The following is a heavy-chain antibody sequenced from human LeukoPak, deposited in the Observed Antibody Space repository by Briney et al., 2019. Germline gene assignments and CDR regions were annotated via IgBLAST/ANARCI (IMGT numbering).Heavy chain of an antibody. J-gene: IGHJ1*01. V-gene: IGHV4-30-4*08. CDR2: IYYSGST. CDR3: ARADPLVIAQPPYFQH. Sequence: SQTLSLTCTVSGGSISRGDYYWSWIRQPPGKGLEWIGYIYYSGSTYYNPSLKSRVTISVDTSKNQFSLKLSSVTAADTAVYYCARADPLVIAQPPYFQHWGQGTLVTVSS. D-gene: IGHD2-21*01. CDR1: GGSISRGDYY.